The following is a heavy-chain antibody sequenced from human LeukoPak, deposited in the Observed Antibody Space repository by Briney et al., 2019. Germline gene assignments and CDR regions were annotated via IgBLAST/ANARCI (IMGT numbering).Heavy chain of an antibody. Sequence: GESLKISCKGLGYSFSSYWNAWVRQRPGKSLEWMGIIYPGGSETRYDPSFQGQVTISADMSTSTAYLQWSSLRASDTAMYYCARASRDGYNQNFDHWGQGTLVTVSS. CDR2: IYPGGSET. V-gene: IGHV5-51*01. J-gene: IGHJ4*02. D-gene: IGHD5-24*01. CDR1: GYSFSSYW. CDR3: ARASRDGYNQNFDH.